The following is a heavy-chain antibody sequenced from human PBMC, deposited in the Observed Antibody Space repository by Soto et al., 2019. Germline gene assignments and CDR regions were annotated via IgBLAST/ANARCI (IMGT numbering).Heavy chain of an antibody. CDR3: EKGPPVTTLKCYYFAY. D-gene: IGHD4-4*01. Sequence: ASVKVSCKVSGYTLTELSMHWVRQAPGKGLEWMGGFDPEDGETIYAQKFQGRVTMTEDTSTDTAYMELSSLRSEDTAVYYCEKGPPVTTLKCYYFAYGGKGPLVTVSS. CDR2: FDPEDGET. V-gene: IGHV1-24*01. CDR1: GYTLTELS. J-gene: IGHJ4*02.